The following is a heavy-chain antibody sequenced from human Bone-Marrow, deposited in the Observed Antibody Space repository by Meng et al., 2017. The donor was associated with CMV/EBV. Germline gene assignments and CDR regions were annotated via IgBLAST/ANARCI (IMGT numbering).Heavy chain of an antibody. CDR1: FTFRSYC. CDR2: ITSTSAFI. J-gene: IGHJ4*02. D-gene: IGHD4-23*01. CDR3: ARDYVRTAMVTRYYFDY. Sequence: FTFRSYCMIRVRQAPGKGLEWLSSITSTSAFIYYADSVKGRFTISRDNAKNSLYLQMNSLRAEDTAVYYCARDYVRTAMVTRYYFDYWGQGTLVTVSS. V-gene: IGHV3-21*01.